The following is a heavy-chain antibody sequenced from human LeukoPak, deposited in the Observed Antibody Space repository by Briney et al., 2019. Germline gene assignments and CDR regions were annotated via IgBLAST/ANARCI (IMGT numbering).Heavy chain of an antibody. Sequence: SETLSLTCTVSGGSISSRSYYWGWIRQPPGKGLEWIGYIYYSGSTNYNPSLKSRVTISVDTSKNQFSLKLSSVTAADTAVYYCARVADYYFDYWGQGTLVTVSS. CDR3: ARVADYYFDY. J-gene: IGHJ4*02. V-gene: IGHV4-61*05. CDR1: GGSISSRSYY. D-gene: IGHD2-21*01. CDR2: IYYSGST.